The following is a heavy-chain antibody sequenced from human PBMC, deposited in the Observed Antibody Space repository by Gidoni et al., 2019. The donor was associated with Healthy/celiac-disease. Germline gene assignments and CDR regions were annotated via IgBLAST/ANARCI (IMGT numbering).Heavy chain of an antibody. CDR3: AREAFSRWLQPRVDVRGWFDP. V-gene: IGHV3-30-3*01. CDR2: IAYDGTNK. Sequence: QVQLVESGGGVVQPGRSLRLSCAASGFTFSRYAMHWVRQAPGKGLEWVAVIAYDGTNKYYPDSVKGQFTISRDNSKNTLYLQMNSLRAEDTAVYYCAREAFSRWLQPRVDVRGWFDPWGQGTLVTVSS. J-gene: IGHJ5*02. CDR1: GFTFSRYA. D-gene: IGHD5-12*01.